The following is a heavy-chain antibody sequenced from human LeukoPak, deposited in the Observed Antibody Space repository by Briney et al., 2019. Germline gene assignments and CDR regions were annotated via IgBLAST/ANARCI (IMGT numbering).Heavy chain of an antibody. V-gene: IGHV4-31*03. CDR2: IYYSGST. Sequence: SETLSLTCTVSGGSVSSGGYYWSWIRQHPGKGLEWIGYIYYSGSTYYNPSLKSRVTISVDTSKNQFSLKLSSVTAADTAVYYCARGSNYGWFDPWGQGTLVTVSS. D-gene: IGHD4/OR15-4a*01. J-gene: IGHJ5*02. CDR3: ARGSNYGWFDP. CDR1: GGSVSSGGYY.